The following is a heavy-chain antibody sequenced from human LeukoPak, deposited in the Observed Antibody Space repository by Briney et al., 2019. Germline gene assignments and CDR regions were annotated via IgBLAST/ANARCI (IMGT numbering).Heavy chain of an antibody. J-gene: IGHJ4*02. Sequence: ATVKVSCKASGYTFTGYYMHWVRQAPGQGLEWMGWINPDSGVTNYAQKFQGRVTMTRDTSITTAYMDLNRLRSDDTAVYYCARDRISVAGPDYWGQGTLVTVS. CDR3: ARDRISVAGPDY. V-gene: IGHV1-2*02. D-gene: IGHD6-19*01. CDR2: INPDSGVT. CDR1: GYTFTGYY.